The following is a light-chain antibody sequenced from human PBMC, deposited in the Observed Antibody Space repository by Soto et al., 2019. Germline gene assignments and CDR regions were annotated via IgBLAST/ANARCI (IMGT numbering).Light chain of an antibody. V-gene: IGKV3-11*01. Sequence: ENVLTQSPATLSLSPGEGATLSCRASESVGCDLAWYQQKPGQPPRLLIYDVSGRATGVPARFSGSGSGTDFTLTISSLAPEDFAVYYCQQRDSWPLTFGGGTKVEIK. CDR1: ESVGCD. J-gene: IGKJ4*01. CDR3: QQRDSWPLT. CDR2: DVS.